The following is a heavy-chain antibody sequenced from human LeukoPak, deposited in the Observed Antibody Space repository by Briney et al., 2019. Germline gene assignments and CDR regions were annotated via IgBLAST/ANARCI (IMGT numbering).Heavy chain of an antibody. Sequence: ASVKVSCKASGYTFTSYDINWVRQATGQGLEWMGWMNPNSGNTGYAQKFQGRVTMTRNTSISTAYMELSSLRSEDTAVYHCASSYGDYELYYYWGQGTLVTVSS. CDR3: ASSYGDYELYYY. D-gene: IGHD4-17*01. CDR2: MNPNSGNT. J-gene: IGHJ4*02. CDR1: GYTFTSYD. V-gene: IGHV1-8*01.